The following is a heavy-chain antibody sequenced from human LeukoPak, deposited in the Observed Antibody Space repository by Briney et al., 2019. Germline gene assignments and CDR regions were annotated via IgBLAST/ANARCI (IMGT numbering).Heavy chain of an antibody. Sequence: GASVKVSCKASGYTFTSYGISWVRQAPGQGLEWMGWISAYNGNTNYAQKLQGRVTMTTDTSTSTAYMELRSLRSDDTAVYYCARDHILSGYYPDAFDIWGQGTMVTVSS. V-gene: IGHV1-18*01. CDR2: ISAYNGNT. J-gene: IGHJ3*02. D-gene: IGHD1-26*01. CDR3: ARDHILSGYYPDAFDI. CDR1: GYTFTSYG.